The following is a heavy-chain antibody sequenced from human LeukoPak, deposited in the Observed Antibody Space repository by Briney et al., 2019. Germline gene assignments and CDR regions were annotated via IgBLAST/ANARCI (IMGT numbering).Heavy chain of an antibody. CDR2: ISSSSSYI. CDR3: ASSEQLDDY. V-gene: IGHV3-21*01. Sequence: GGPLRLSCAASGFTFSSYSMNWVRQAPGKGLEWVSSISSSSSYIYYADSVKGRFTISRDNAKNSLYLQMNSLRAEDTAVYYCASSEQLDDYWGQGTLVTVSS. CDR1: GFTFSSYS. D-gene: IGHD6-13*01. J-gene: IGHJ4*02.